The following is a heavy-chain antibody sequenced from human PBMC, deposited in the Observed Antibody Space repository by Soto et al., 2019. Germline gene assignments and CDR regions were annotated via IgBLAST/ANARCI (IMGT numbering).Heavy chain of an antibody. CDR2: IIPIFGTA. D-gene: IGHD5-12*01. CDR1: GGTFSSYA. J-gene: IGHJ2*01. Sequence: QVQLVQSGAEVKKPGSSVKVSCKASGGTFSSYAISWVRQAPGQGLEWMGGIIPIFGTANYAQKFQGRVTITADESTSTAYMELSSLRSEDTAVYYCAGVERDGYNFAYFDLWGRGTLVTVSS. V-gene: IGHV1-69*01. CDR3: AGVERDGYNFAYFDL.